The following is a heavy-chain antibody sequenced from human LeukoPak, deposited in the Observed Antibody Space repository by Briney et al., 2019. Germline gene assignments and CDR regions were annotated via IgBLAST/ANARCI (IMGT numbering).Heavy chain of an antibody. V-gene: IGHV3-74*01. CDR3: ARATTVTTYLDY. J-gene: IGHJ4*02. CDR1: GFTFSSYT. D-gene: IGHD4-17*01. Sequence: PGGSLRLSCAASGFTFSSYTMNWVRQAPGKGLVWVSRINSDGSSTSYADSVKGRFTISRDNAKNTLYLQMNSLRAEDTAVYYCARATTVTTYLDYWGQGTLVTVSS. CDR2: INSDGSST.